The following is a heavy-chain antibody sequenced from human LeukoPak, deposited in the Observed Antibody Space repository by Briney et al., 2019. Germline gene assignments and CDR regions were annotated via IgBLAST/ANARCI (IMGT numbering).Heavy chain of an antibody. V-gene: IGHV3-21*01. J-gene: IGHJ6*04. Sequence: PGGSLRLSCAACGFIFSSYSMNWGRQAPGKGLEWVTSISSSSNYIYYADSVKGRFTITRANDKTSLYLQLNSLRAEYTAVYHCARDPRDYSRGWYAYYYYGMDVWGKGTTATVSS. CDR3: ARDPRDYSRGWYAYYYYGMDV. D-gene: IGHD6-19*01. CDR2: ISSSSNYI. CDR1: GFIFSSYS.